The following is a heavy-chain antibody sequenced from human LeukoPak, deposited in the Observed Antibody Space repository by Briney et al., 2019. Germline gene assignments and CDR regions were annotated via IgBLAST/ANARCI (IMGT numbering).Heavy chain of an antibody. J-gene: IGHJ4*02. CDR2: IYYSGST. CDR1: GGSISSYY. D-gene: IGHD5-12*01. V-gene: IGHV4-59*01. Sequence: SETLSLACTVSGGSISSYYWSWLRQPPGKGLEWIGYIYYSGSTNYNPSLKSRVTISVDTSKNQFSLKLSSVPAADTAVYYCARGGYSGYDYAPLDYWGQGTLVTVSS. CDR3: ARGGYSGYDYAPLDY.